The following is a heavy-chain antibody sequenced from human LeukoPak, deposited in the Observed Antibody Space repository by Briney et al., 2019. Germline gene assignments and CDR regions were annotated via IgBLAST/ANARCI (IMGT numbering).Heavy chain of an antibody. V-gene: IGHV1-18*01. D-gene: IGHD5-18*01. Sequence: ASVKVSCKASGYTFTNYGFSWVRQAPGQGPEWMGWISASNGNTNYAQKFQGRVTLTRDTSASTAYMDLRSLRSDDTAVYFFARSGYSFGYHYFALWGQGTLVTVSS. CDR2: ISASNGNT. CDR3: ARSGYSFGYHYFAL. CDR1: GYTFTNYG. J-gene: IGHJ4*02.